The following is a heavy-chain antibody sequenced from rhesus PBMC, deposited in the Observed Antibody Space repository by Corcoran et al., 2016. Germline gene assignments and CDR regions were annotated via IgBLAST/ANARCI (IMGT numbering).Heavy chain of an antibody. D-gene: IGHD3-9*01. CDR3: AKDTGY. CDR2: FYGETTTT. Sequence: QVQLQESGPGLVKPSETLSLTCAVSGGSISSSNWWSWTCQPPRKGLEWIGGFYGETTTTDYNPSLKNRVTISKDTSKNQFSLKLKSVTAADTAVYYCAKDTGYWGQGVLVTVSS. CDR1: GGSISSSNW. V-gene: IGHV4S18*01. J-gene: IGHJ4*01.